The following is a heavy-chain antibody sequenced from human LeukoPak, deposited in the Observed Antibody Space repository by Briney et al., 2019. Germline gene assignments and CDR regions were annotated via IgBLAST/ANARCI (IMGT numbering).Heavy chain of an antibody. CDR2: LSAYNGNT. CDR3: ARDAGLFDY. J-gene: IGHJ4*02. Sequence: ASVKVSCKASGHTFTSYGISWVRQSPGQRLEWMGWLSAYNGNTNYAQKLQGRGTMTTDTSTTTAYLELSSLRSDDTAVYYCARDAGLFDYWGQGTLVTVSS. V-gene: IGHV1-18*01. CDR1: GHTFTSYG.